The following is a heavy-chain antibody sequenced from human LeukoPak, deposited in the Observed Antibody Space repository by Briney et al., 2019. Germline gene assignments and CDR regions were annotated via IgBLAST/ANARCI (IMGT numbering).Heavy chain of an antibody. V-gene: IGHV3-23*01. J-gene: IGHJ4*02. CDR3: AKDKYTWGDNGDPLDF. Sequence: PGGSLTLSCAASKFTFSSYAMNWVRQAPGKGLEWVSGISASGGATYYADSVKGRFIISRDNSKSTVSLLMNGLTAEDTAIYYCAKDKYTWGDNGDPLDFWGQGTLVSVSS. D-gene: IGHD4-17*01. CDR2: ISASGGAT. CDR1: KFTFSSYA.